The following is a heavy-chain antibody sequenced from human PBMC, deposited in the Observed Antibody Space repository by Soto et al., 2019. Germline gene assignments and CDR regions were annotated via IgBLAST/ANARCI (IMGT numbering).Heavy chain of an antibody. CDR3: ARAYYDVLTGYYVRYFDY. D-gene: IGHD3-9*01. CDR2: IFHSGTT. J-gene: IGHJ4*02. V-gene: IGHV4-30-4*01. Sequence: SETLSLTCSVSGGSISSGDYYWGWIRQPPGKGLEWIGYIFHSGTTYYNPSLKSRVAISIDTSKKQFSLKLRSVTAADTAVYYCARAYYDVLTGYYVRYFDYWGQGNPVTVSS. CDR1: GGSISSGDYY.